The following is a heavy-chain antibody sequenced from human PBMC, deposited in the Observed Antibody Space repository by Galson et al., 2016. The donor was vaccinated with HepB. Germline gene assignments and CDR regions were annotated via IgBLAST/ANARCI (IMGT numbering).Heavy chain of an antibody. Sequence: SLRLSCAASGFTFRSYAMSWVRQAPGKGLEWVSAISGSGGSTYYADSVKGRVTISRDNSENTLYLQMNSLRAEDTAVYYWAKDLVSGSYSPYYIDYWGQGTLVTVSS. J-gene: IGHJ4*02. CDR3: AKDLVSGSYSPYYIDY. D-gene: IGHD1-26*01. CDR1: GFTFRSYA. V-gene: IGHV3-23*01. CDR2: ISGSGGST.